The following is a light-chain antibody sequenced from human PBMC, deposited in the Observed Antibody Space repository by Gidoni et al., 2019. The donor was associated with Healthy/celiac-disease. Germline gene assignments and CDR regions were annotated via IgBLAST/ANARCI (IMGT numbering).Light chain of an antibody. J-gene: IGKJ1*01. CDR2: GAA. CDR3: QQYNNWRWT. V-gene: IGKV3-15*01. Sequence: EIVMTQSPATLSVSPGERATISCRASQSVSSNLAWYQQKPGQAPRLRIYGAATRATGIPASFSGSGSGTEFTLTISSLQSEDFAVYYCQQYNNWRWTFGQGTKVEIK. CDR1: QSVSSN.